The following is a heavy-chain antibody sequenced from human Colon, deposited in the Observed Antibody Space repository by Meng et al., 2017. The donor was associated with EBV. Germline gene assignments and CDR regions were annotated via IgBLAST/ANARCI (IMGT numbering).Heavy chain of an antibody. V-gene: IGHV7-4-1*02. CDR1: GYTFTSYA. CDR2: IDPNTGNP. J-gene: IGHJ4*02. CDR3: ARDSPLDGYSLLDY. Sequence: QGQLVQSGSELKQPGASVKVSCRPSGYTFTSYAINWVRQASGQGPDWMGWIDPNTGNPTYDQGFTGRFVFSLDTSVSTAYLQINSLRADDTAVYYCARDSPLDGYSLLDYWGQGTLVTVSS. D-gene: IGHD5-24*01.